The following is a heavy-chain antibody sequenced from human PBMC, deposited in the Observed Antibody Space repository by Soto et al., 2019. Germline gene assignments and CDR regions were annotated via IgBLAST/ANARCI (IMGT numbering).Heavy chain of an antibody. CDR3: AKDPRDDGDYAYFDY. J-gene: IGHJ4*02. D-gene: IGHD4-17*01. CDR1: GFTFSSYA. CDR2: ILYDGRNE. Sequence: QVQLVESGGGVVQPGRSLRLSCAASGFTFSSYAMHWVRQAPGKGLEWVAVILYDGRNEYYVDSVKGRFTISRDNSKNPLYLQMTSLRAEDTAVYYCAKDPRDDGDYAYFDYWGQGTLVTVSS. V-gene: IGHV3-30*18.